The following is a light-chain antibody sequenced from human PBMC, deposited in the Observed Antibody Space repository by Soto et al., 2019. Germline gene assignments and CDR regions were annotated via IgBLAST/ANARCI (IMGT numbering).Light chain of an antibody. J-gene: IGKJ4*01. Sequence: EIVLTQSPGTLSLSPGERATLYRRASQSVGSNYLAWYQQKPGQAPRVLIYGASSRATGIPDRFSGSGSGTEFTLTISSLEPEDFAVYYCQHRTNWPAFGGGTKVDIK. CDR3: QHRTNWPA. CDR1: QSVGSNY. CDR2: GAS. V-gene: IGKV3D-20*02.